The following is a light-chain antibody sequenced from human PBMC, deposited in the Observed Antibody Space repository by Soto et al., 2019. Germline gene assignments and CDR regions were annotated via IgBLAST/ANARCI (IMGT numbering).Light chain of an antibody. CDR1: QGLSNY. Sequence: DIQMTQSPSSLSASVGDRVTITCRASQGLSNYLAWYQQKPGKVPKLLIYAASTSQSGVPSRFSGSGSGTDFTLTISSLQPEDVATYYCQKYNSALFTFGPGTKVDIK. V-gene: IGKV1-27*01. CDR2: AAS. J-gene: IGKJ3*01. CDR3: QKYNSALFT.